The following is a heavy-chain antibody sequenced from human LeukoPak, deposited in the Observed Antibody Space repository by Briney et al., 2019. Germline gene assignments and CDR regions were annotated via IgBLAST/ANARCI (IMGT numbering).Heavy chain of an antibody. CDR1: GFTLSYYY. J-gene: IGHJ5*02. D-gene: IGHD4-11*01. CDR3: ARYSNYYNWFDP. Sequence: GGSLRLSCAASGFTLSYYYMSWIRQAPGKGLEWVSYISSSGSTIYYADSVKGRFTISRDNAKNSLYLQMNSLRAEDTAVYYCARYSNYYNWFDPWGQGTLVTVSS. V-gene: IGHV3-11*04. CDR2: ISSSGSTI.